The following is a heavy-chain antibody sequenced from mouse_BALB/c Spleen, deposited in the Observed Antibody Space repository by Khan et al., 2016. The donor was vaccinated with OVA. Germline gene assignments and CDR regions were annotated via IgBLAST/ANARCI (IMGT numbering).Heavy chain of an antibody. Sequence: EVQLQESGPGLVKPSQTVSLTCTVTGISITSGNYRWSWIRQFPGNKLEWIGNIYYSGTVTYNPSLTSRTTITRDTSKNQFFLEMNSLAAEDTATYYFARDYGSLYWYFDVWGEGTTVTVSS. D-gene: IGHD1-1*01. V-gene: IGHV3-5*02. CDR2: IYYSGTV. CDR3: ARDYGSLYWYFDV. J-gene: IGHJ1*01. CDR1: GISITSGNYR.